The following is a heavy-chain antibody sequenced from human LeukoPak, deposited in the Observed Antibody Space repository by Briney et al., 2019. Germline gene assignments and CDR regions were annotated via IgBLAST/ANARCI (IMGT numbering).Heavy chain of an antibody. D-gene: IGHD3-9*01. V-gene: IGHV4-30-2*01. CDR3: ARVGILTGYYDY. CDR1: GGPISSYS. CDR2: IYESGST. Sequence: PSQTLSLTCTVSGGPISSYSWSWIRQPPGKGLEWIGYIYESGSTYYNPSLKSRVTMSLDRSKRQISLKLSSVTAADTAVYYCARVGILTGYYDYWGQGTLVTVSS. J-gene: IGHJ4*02.